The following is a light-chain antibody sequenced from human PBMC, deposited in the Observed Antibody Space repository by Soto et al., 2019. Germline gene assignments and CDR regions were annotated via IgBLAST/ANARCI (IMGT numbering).Light chain of an antibody. J-gene: IGLJ3*02. Sequence: QPVLTQPPSASGTPGQRVTISCSGSSSNIGSNSVNWYRQLPGTAPKLLIYRNNQRPSGVPDRFSGSKSGTSASLAIRGLQSEDEADYYCAAWDDSLDGGVFGGGTKLTVL. CDR1: SSNIGSNS. V-gene: IGLV1-44*01. CDR3: AAWDDSLDGGV. CDR2: RNN.